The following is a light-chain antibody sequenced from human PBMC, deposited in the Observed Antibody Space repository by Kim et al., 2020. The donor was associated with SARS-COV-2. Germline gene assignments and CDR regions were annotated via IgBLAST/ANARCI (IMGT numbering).Light chain of an antibody. CDR3: QRHTDWPRF. CDR1: QSVSCY. Sequence: LSAGERATRSCRASQSVSCYFAWYQPRPGPAPRLLIYYASNRATGIPARFSGSGSGTDFTLTISRLEAGDFAVYYCQRHTDWPRFFGQGTRLEIK. J-gene: IGKJ5*01. CDR2: YAS. V-gene: IGKV3-11*01.